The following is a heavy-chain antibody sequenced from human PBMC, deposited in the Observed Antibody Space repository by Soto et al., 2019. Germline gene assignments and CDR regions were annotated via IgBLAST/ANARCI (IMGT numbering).Heavy chain of an antibody. CDR1: VFTFSSYG. V-gene: IGHV3-30*18. Sequence: PGGSLRLSCAASVFTFSSYGMHWVRQAPGKGLEWVAVISYDGSNKYYADSVKGRFTISRDNSKNTLYLQMNSLRAEDTAVYYCAKDRARYCGGGSCYSIFDYWGQGTLVTVSS. CDR3: AKDRARYCGGGSCYSIFDY. J-gene: IGHJ4*02. CDR2: ISYDGSNK. D-gene: IGHD2-15*01.